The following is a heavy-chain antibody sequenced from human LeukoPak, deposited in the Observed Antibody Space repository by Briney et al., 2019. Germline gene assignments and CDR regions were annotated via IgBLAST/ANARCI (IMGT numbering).Heavy chain of an antibody. CDR2: IYYSGST. CDR3: ARVSGVSYYYYYMDV. V-gene: IGHV4-39*07. D-gene: IGHD6-25*01. CDR1: GGSISSSSYY. J-gene: IGHJ6*03. Sequence: SETLSLTCTVSGGSISSSSYYWGWIRQPPGKGLEWIGSIYYSGSTYYNPSLKSRVTISVDTSKNQFSLKLSSVTAADTAVYYCARVSGVSYYYYYMDVWGKGTTVTVSS.